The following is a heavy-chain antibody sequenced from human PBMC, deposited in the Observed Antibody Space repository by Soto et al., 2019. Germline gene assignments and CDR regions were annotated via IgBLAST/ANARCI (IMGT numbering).Heavy chain of an antibody. J-gene: IGHJ4*02. CDR1: GLTFSNYA. CDR2: MSGSSSTT. CDR3: AKNQERELPRVIDF. Sequence: GGSLRLSCATSGLTFSNYAMSWVRQAPGGGLEWVSSMSGSSSTTYYADSVRGRFTISRDRSKSTLYLQMGSLRAEDTALYYCAKNQERELPRVIDFWGQGTLVTVSS. D-gene: IGHD1-7*01. V-gene: IGHV3-23*01.